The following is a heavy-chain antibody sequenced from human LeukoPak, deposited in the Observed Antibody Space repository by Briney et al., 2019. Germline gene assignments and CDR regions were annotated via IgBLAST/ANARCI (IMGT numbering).Heavy chain of an antibody. CDR2: IYSGGST. CDR1: GFTVSSNY. CDR3: ASRHSSSWYYYYYYMDV. D-gene: IGHD6-13*01. J-gene: IGHJ6*03. Sequence: GGPLRLSCAASGFTVSSNYMSWVRQAPGKGLEWVSVIYSGGSTYYADSVKGRFTISRDNAKNSLSLQMTSLRPEDTAVYYCASRHSSSWYYYYYYMDVWGKGTTVTVSS. V-gene: IGHV3-53*01.